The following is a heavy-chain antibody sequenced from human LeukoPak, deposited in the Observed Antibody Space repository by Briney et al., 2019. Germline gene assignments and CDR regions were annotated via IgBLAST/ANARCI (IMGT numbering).Heavy chain of an antibody. J-gene: IGHJ5*02. CDR1: GGSFSGYY. D-gene: IGHD3-10*01. CDR3: ARVLSPSYYYGSGSYQGGFDP. Sequence: SETLSLTCAVYGGSFSGYYWSWIRQPPGKGREWIGEINNSGSTNYNPSLKSRVTISVDTSKNQFSLKLSSVTAADTAVYYCARVLSPSYYYGSGSYQGGFDPWGQGTLVTVSS. CDR2: INNSGST. V-gene: IGHV4-34*01.